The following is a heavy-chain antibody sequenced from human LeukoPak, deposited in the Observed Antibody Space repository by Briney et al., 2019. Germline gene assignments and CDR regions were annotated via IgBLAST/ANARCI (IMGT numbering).Heavy chain of an antibody. Sequence: PGGSLRLSCAASGFTFSSYGMSWVRQAPGKGLEWVSAISGGGVSTYYADSVKGRFTISRDNSKNTLYLQMNSLRAEDTAVYYCAKDLAYCSGGSCFYFDYWGQGTLVTVSS. D-gene: IGHD2-15*01. CDR3: AKDLAYCSGGSCFYFDY. CDR1: GFTFSSYG. CDR2: ISGGGVST. J-gene: IGHJ4*02. V-gene: IGHV3-23*01.